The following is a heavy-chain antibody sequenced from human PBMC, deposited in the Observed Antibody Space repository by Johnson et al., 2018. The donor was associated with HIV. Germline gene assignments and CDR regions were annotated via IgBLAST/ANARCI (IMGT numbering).Heavy chain of an antibody. CDR1: GFTFSSYA. V-gene: IGHV3-66*01. D-gene: IGHD3-16*01. J-gene: IGHJ3*01. CDR3: ARVGASRFDAFHV. Sequence: VQLVESGGGVVQPGRSLRLSCAASGFTFSSYAMSWVRQAPGKGLEWVSIVYSGGNTYYTDSVKGRFTISRDNSKNTLYLQMNSLRAEDTAVYYCARVGASRFDAFHVWGQGTMVTVSS. CDR2: VYSGGNT.